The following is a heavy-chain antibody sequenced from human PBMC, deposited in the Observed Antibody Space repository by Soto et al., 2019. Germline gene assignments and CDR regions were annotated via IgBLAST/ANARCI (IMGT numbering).Heavy chain of an antibody. CDR3: AVPGAGDFDY. D-gene: IGHD6-13*01. J-gene: IGHJ4*02. Sequence: QVQLQESGPGLVKPSGTLSLTCAVSGGSISSTDWWTWVRQPPGKGLECIGEIYHSGTTNYNPSLKRRVTISLDKSNSQFSLTLSSVTAADTAVYYCAVPGAGDFDYWGQGALVTVSS. V-gene: IGHV4-4*02. CDR2: IYHSGTT. CDR1: GGSISSTDW.